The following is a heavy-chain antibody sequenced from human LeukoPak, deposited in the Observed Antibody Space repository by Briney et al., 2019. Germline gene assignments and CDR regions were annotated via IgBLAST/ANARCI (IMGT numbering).Heavy chain of an antibody. V-gene: IGHV5-51*01. J-gene: IGHJ2*01. Sequence: GESLKISCQGSGYRFTSYWIGWVRQVPGQGLEWLGIIYPGDSNTRYSPSLQGQVTISADDSINTAYLQWRSLTASDTALYYCARRKDWYFDLWGPGTLVTVSS. CDR3: ARRKDWYFDL. CDR1: GYRFTSYW. D-gene: IGHD1-14*01. CDR2: IYPGDSNT.